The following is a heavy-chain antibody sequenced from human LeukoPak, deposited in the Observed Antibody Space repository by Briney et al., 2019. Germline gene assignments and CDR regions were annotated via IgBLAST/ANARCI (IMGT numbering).Heavy chain of an antibody. CDR3: ARGSSQYSSGWSANRFDP. J-gene: IGHJ5*02. V-gene: IGHV4-59*12. CDR2: IYYSGSA. CDR1: GGSISSYY. D-gene: IGHD6-19*01. Sequence: SENLSLTCTVSGGSISSYYWSWIRQPPGKGLEWIGYIYYSGSANYNPSLKSRVTISVDTSKNQFSLKLSSVTAADTAVYYCARGSSQYSSGWSANRFDPWGQGTLVTVSS.